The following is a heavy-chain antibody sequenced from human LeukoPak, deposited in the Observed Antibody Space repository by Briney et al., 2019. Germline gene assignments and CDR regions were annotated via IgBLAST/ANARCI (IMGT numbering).Heavy chain of an antibody. Sequence: GGSLRLSCAASGCTFSSYAMSWVRQAPGKGLEWVSAISGSGGSTYYADSVKGRFTISRDNSKNTLYLQMNSLRAEDTAGYYCAKGRYSYGFACFDYWGQGTLVTVSS. D-gene: IGHD5-18*01. CDR2: ISGSGGST. V-gene: IGHV3-23*01. CDR3: AKGRYSYGFACFDY. J-gene: IGHJ4*02. CDR1: GCTFSSYA.